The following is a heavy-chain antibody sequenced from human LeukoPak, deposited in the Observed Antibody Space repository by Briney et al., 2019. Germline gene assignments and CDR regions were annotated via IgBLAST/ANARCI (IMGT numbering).Heavy chain of an antibody. CDR2: IYNDGST. CDR1: GFTVSSNY. D-gene: IGHD3-10*01. CDR3: VRDGFGTRGNYFDY. J-gene: IGHJ4*02. V-gene: IGHV3-53*01. Sequence: GGSLRLSCEVSGFTVSSNYMSWVRQAPGKGLEWVSVIYNDGSTYYADSVRGRFTISRGNWKNTLDLQMNSLRAEDTAVYYCVRDGFGTRGNYFDYWGQGTLVTVSP.